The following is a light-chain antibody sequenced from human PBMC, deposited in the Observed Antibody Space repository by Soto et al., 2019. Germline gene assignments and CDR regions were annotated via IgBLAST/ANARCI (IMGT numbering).Light chain of an antibody. J-gene: IGLJ2*01. CDR3: ATWDDRLNGLL. CDR1: SSDIGSNS. V-gene: IGLV1-44*01. Sequence: QSVLTQPPSASGTPGQRVTISCSGSSSDIGSNSVNWFRHLPGTAPKLVIYANDRRPSGVPDRFSGSRSGTSASLAISGLQSEDEADYFCATWDDRLNGLLFGGGTKVTVL. CDR2: AND.